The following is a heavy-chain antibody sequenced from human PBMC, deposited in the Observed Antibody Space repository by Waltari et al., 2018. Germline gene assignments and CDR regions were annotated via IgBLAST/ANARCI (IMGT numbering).Heavy chain of an antibody. D-gene: IGHD6-13*01. CDR1: GFTFDDYT. V-gene: IGHV3-43*01. Sequence: EVQLVESGGVVVQPGGSLRLSCAASGFTFDDYTMHWVRQAPGKGLEWVSLISWDGGSTYYADSVKGRFTISRDNSKNSLYLQMNSLRTEDTALYYCAKDLRRYSSSWYCPDVWGKGTTVTVSS. CDR3: AKDLRRYSSSWYCPDV. J-gene: IGHJ6*04. CDR2: ISWDGGST.